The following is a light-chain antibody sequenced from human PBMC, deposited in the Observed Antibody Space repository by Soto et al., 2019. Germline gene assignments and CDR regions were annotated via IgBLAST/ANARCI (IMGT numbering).Light chain of an antibody. CDR1: SSDVGGYNY. J-gene: IGLJ3*02. V-gene: IGLV2-11*01. CDR3: CSYAGSYTWV. Sequence: QSALTQPRSVSGSPGQSVTISCTGTSSDVGGYNYVSWYQQNPGKSPELMIYDVSKRPSGVPDRFSASKSGNTASLTISGLQAEDEADYYCCSYAGSYTWVFGGGTKLTVL. CDR2: DVS.